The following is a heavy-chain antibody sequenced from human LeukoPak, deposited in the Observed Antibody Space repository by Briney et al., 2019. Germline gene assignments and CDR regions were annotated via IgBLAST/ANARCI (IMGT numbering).Heavy chain of an antibody. J-gene: IGHJ6*03. CDR3: ARGSYMDV. CDR1: GFTYSSYA. Sequence: GGSLRLSCAASGFTYSSYAMSWVRQAPGKGLEWVSGISGSGGGTYYADSVKGRFTTSRDNSKNTLYLQMNSLRAEDTAVYYCARGSYMDVWGKGTTVTVSS. CDR2: ISGSGGGT. V-gene: IGHV3-23*01.